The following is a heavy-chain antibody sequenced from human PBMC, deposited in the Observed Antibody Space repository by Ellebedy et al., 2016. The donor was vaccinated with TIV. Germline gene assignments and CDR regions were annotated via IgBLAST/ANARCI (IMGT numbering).Heavy chain of an antibody. CDR2: ISAYNGNT. CDR1: GYTFTSYG. J-gene: IGHJ3*02. Sequence: AASVKVSCKASGYTFTSYGISWVRQAPRQGLEWMGWISAYNGNTNYEQKLQGRVTMTTDTSTRTAYMELRSQRSDDTAVYFCARVRDSSGSNAFDIWGQGTMVSVSS. D-gene: IGHD3-22*01. CDR3: ARVRDSSGSNAFDI. V-gene: IGHV1-18*01.